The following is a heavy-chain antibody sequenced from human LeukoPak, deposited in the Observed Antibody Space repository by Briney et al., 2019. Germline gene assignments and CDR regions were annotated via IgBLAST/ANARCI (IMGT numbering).Heavy chain of an antibody. J-gene: IGHJ4*02. CDR1: GYTFTSYG. Sequence: GASVKVSCKASGYTFTSYGISWVRQASGQGLEWMGWISAYNGNTNYAQKLQGRVTMTTDTSTSTAYMELRSLRSEDTAVYYCARDHGIAAAGAFDYWGQGTLVTVSS. CDR2: ISAYNGNT. CDR3: ARDHGIAAAGAFDY. V-gene: IGHV1-18*01. D-gene: IGHD6-13*01.